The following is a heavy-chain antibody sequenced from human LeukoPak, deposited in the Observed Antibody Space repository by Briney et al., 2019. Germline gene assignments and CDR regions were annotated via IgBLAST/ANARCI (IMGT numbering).Heavy chain of an antibody. Sequence: SETLSLTCAVYGGSFSGCYWSWIRQPPGKGLEWIGEINHSGSTNYNPSLKSRVTISVDTSKNQFSLKLSSVTAADTAVYYCARAGKSSSSYYYYYGMDVWGQGTTVTVSS. D-gene: IGHD6-6*01. V-gene: IGHV4-34*01. J-gene: IGHJ6*02. CDR1: GGSFSGCY. CDR3: ARAGKSSSSYYYYYGMDV. CDR2: INHSGST.